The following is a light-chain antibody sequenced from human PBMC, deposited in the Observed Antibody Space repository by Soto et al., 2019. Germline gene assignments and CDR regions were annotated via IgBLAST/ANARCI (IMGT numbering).Light chain of an antibody. J-gene: IGKJ4*01. CDR3: QQRSNCPLT. CDR1: QSVRSY. CDR2: DAS. V-gene: IGKV3-11*01. Sequence: EIVLTQSPATLSLSPGERATLSCRASQSVRSYLAWYQQKPGQAPRLLIYDASNRATGIPARFSGSGSGTDFTLTISSLESEDFGVYYCQQRSNCPLTFGGGTKVEIK.